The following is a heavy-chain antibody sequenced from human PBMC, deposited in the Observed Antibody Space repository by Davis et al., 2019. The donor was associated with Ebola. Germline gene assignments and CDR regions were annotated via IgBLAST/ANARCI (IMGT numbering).Heavy chain of an antibody. J-gene: IGHJ3*02. CDR3: AREGGRYYDSSGYVFDI. CDR1: GYRFTSYY. Sequence: ASVKVSCTASGYRFTSYYMHWVRQAPGQGLEWMGIINPITGGTSYAQNFQVRVNMTRDTSTSTVCMELSSLRSEDTAVYYCAREGGRYYDSSGYVFDIWGQGTMVKVFS. D-gene: IGHD3-22*01. CDR2: INPITGGT. V-gene: IGHV1-46*01.